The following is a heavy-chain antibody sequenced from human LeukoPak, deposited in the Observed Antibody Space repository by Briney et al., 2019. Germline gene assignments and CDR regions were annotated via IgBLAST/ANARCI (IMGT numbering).Heavy chain of an antibody. D-gene: IGHD1-26*01. CDR3: ARVGWDYYFDY. V-gene: IGHV3-7*01. CDR1: EFTFNNYG. CDR2: IKQDGSEK. J-gene: IGHJ4*02. Sequence: PGRSLRLSCAASEFTFNNYGMHWVRQAPGKGLEWVANIKQDGSEKYYVDSVKGRFTISRDNAKNSLYLQMNSLRAEDTAVYYCARVGWDYYFDYWGQGTLVTVSS.